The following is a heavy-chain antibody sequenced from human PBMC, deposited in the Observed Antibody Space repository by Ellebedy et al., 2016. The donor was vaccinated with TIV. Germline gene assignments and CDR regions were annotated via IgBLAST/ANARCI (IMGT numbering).Heavy chain of an antibody. D-gene: IGHD3-10*01. Sequence: SLKISCAASGFSVSTNYMSWVRQAPGKGLEWVSGISRNSDSIGYAASVKGRFTISRDNAQNSLYLQMNSLRAEDTAFYYCAKDNGTSYPSSFDYRGQGTLVTVSS. CDR3: AKDNGTSYPSSFDY. J-gene: IGHJ4*02. CDR2: ISRNSDSI. CDR1: GFSVSTNY. V-gene: IGHV3-9*01.